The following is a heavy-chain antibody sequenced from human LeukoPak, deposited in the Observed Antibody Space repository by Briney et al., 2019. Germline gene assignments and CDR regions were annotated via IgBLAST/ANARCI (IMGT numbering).Heavy chain of an antibody. V-gene: IGHV4-4*09. CDR3: AREGSSSGWRPFDI. CDR2: IYSTGTT. J-gene: IGHJ3*02. Sequence: SGTLSLTCTVSGGSISGYFWSWIRQPPGKGPEWIGYIYSTGTTNYSPSLSSRVTISVDTSKNQLSLNLRFVTATDTAVYYCAREGSSSGWRPFDIWGQGTVVTVSS. D-gene: IGHD6-19*01. CDR1: GGSISGYF.